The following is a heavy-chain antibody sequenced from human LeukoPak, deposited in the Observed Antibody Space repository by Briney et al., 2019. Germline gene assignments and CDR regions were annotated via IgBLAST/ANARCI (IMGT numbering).Heavy chain of an antibody. V-gene: IGHV1-8*01. J-gene: IGHJ6*03. CDR2: MNPNSGNT. CDR3: ARGPPGGAVAGERGYYYYYMDV. CDR1: GYTFTSYD. Sequence: GASVKVSCKASGYTFTSYDINWVRQATGQGLEWMGWMNPNSGNTGYAQKFQGRVTMTRNTSISTVYMELSSLRSEDTAVYYCARGPPGGAVAGERGYYYYYMDVWGKGTTVTVSS. D-gene: IGHD6-19*01.